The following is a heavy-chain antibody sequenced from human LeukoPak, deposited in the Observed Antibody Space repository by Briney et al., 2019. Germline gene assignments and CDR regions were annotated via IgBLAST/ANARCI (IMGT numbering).Heavy chain of an antibody. V-gene: IGHV3-23*01. D-gene: IGHD2-2*02. CDR3: AKGALIRTSCYTDY. J-gene: IGHJ4*02. CDR1: GFTFSSYA. Sequence: GGSLRLSCAASGFTFSSYAMSWVRQAPGKGLEWVSAISGSGASTYYADSVKGRFTISRDNSKNTLYLQMNSLRAEDTAVYYCAKGALIRTSCYTDYWGQGTLVTVSS. CDR2: ISGSGAST.